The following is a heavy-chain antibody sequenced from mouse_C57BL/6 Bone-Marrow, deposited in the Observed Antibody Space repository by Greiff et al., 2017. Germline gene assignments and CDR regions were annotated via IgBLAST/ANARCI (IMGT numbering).Heavy chain of an antibody. CDR2: ISSGSSTL. CDR1: GFTFSDYG. J-gene: IGHJ2*01. V-gene: IGHV5-17*01. D-gene: IGHD3-2*02. CDR3: ARDSSGPSY. Sequence: EVKLMESGGGLVKPGGSLKLSCAASGFTFSDYGMHWVRQAPEKGLEWVAYISSGSSTLYYADTVKGRFTISRDNAKNTLFLQMTSLRSEDTAMYYCARDSSGPSYWGQGTTLTVSS.